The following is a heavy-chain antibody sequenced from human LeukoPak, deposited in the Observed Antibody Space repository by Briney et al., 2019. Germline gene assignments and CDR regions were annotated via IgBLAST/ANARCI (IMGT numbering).Heavy chain of an antibody. CDR1: GFTFSSYW. V-gene: IGHV3-7*01. D-gene: IGHD6-13*01. CDR2: IKQDGSEK. CDR3: ARAVAAADYAFDY. Sequence: GGSLRFSCAASGFTFSSYWMSWVRQAPGKGLEWVANIKQDGSEKYYVDSVKGRFTISRDNAKNSLYLQMNSLRAEDTAVYYCARAVAAADYAFDYWGQGTLVTVSS. J-gene: IGHJ4*02.